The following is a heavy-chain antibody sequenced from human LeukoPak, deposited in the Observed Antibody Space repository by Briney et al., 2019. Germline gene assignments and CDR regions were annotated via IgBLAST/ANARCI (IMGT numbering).Heavy chain of an antibody. CDR2: INHSGST. J-gene: IGHJ5*02. D-gene: IGHD6-13*01. V-gene: IGHV4-38-2*02. CDR1: GYSISSGYY. CDR3: ARGVGSSWYFLWFDP. Sequence: SETLSLTCTVSGYSISSGYYWSWIRQPPGKGLEWIGEINHSGSTNYNPSLKSRLTISVDKSKNQFSLKVTSVTAADTAVYYCARGVGSSWYFLWFDPWGQGTLVTVSS.